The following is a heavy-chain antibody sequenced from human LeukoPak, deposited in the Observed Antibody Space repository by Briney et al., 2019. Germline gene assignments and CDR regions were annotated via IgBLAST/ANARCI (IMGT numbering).Heavy chain of an antibody. CDR1: GFTFNNAW. CDR3: TRVGYIDEGIDY. D-gene: IGHD5-24*01. Sequence: PGGSLRLSCAASGFTFNNAWMNWVRQAPGKGLEWVANIKQDGSKKSYVDSVKGRFTISRDNAKNSLYLQMNSLRAEDTAIYYCTRVGYIDEGIDYWGQGTLVTVSS. J-gene: IGHJ4*02. CDR2: IKQDGSKK. V-gene: IGHV3-7*04.